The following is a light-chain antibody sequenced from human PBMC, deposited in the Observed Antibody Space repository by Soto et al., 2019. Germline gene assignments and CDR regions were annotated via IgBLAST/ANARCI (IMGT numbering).Light chain of an antibody. J-gene: IGKJ1*01. CDR3: LQDYNYPRT. CDR2: GAS. V-gene: IGKV1-9*01. CDR1: QAIYSY. Sequence: DIQLTQSPFFLSASVGDRVTISCRASQAIYSYLAWYQQKPGKAPKLLIFGASKLQSGVPSRFSGSGSGTEFTLTISSLQPEDFATYFCLQDYNYPRTFGQGTKVDIK.